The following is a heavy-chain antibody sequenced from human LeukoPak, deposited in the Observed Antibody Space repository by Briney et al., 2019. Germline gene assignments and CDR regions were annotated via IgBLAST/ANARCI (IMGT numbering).Heavy chain of an antibody. Sequence: SETLSLTCAVYGGSFSGYYWSWIRQPPGKGLEWIGEINHSGSTNYNPSLKSRVTISVDTSKNQFSLKLSSVTAADTAVYYCATHGGAASIAARRGWFDPWGQGTLVTVSS. CDR1: GGSFSGYY. V-gene: IGHV4-34*01. J-gene: IGHJ5*02. CDR3: ATHGGAASIAARRGWFDP. D-gene: IGHD6-6*01. CDR2: INHSGST.